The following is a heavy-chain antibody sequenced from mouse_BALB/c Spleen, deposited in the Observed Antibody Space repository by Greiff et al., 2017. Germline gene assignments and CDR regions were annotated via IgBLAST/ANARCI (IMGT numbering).Heavy chain of an antibody. V-gene: IGHV1-18*01. CDR1: GYTFTDYN. Sequence: VQLQQSGPELVKPAPSVTIPCKASGYTFTDYNMDWVKQCHGKNLEWIGDINPNNGGTIYNHKFKGRTTLTVDKSSSTAYMELRSLTSEDTAVYYCARVWDGSHFDYWGQGTTLTVSS. J-gene: IGHJ2*01. CDR3: ARVWDGSHFDY. CDR2: INPNNGGT. D-gene: IGHD4-1*01.